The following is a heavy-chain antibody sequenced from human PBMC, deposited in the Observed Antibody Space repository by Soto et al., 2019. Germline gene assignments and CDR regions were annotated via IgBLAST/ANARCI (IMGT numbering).Heavy chain of an antibody. Sequence: ASVKVSCTASGYRFTSYDINWVRQATGQGFEYLGWMNPNSGNTGYVKKFQGRVTMTRDTSMSTAYMELSSLRSEDTAVYYCARVYCSGGSCYGIDYWGQGTLVTVSS. J-gene: IGHJ4*02. CDR3: ARVYCSGGSCYGIDY. CDR1: GYRFTSYD. D-gene: IGHD2-15*01. CDR2: MNPNSGNT. V-gene: IGHV1-8*01.